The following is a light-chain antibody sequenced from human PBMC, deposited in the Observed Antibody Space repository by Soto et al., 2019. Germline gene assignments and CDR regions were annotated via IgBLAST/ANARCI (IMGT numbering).Light chain of an antibody. CDR1: SSDVGAYNY. Sequence: QSALTQPASVSGSPGQSITISCTGTSSDVGAYNYVSWYQQHPGKAPKLMLYDVANRPSGVSNRFSGSKSGNTASLTISGLQAEDEADYYCNSYTSSSTYVFGTGTKLTV. V-gene: IGLV2-14*01. CDR3: NSYTSSSTYV. CDR2: DVA. J-gene: IGLJ1*01.